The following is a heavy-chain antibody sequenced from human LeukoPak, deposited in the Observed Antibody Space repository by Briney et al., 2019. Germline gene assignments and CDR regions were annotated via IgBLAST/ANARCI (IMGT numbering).Heavy chain of an antibody. CDR1: GFTFDDYT. D-gene: IGHD5-12*01. J-gene: IGHJ4*02. CDR2: ISWDGGST. CDR3: AKATVRGYEFDY. Sequence: GGSLRLSCAASGFTFDDYTMHWVRQAPGKGLEWVSLISWDGGSTYYADSVKGRFTISRDNSKNSLYLQMNGLRTEDTALYYCAKATVRGYEFDYWGQGTLVTVSS. V-gene: IGHV3-43*01.